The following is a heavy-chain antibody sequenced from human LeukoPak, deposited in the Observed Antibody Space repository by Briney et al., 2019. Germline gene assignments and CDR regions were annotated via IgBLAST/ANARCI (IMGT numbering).Heavy chain of an antibody. CDR2: ISGSGGNT. D-gene: IGHD5-18*01. CDR3: VNGYTYGQN. Sequence: GGSLRLSCAASGFRFSSYAINWVRQAPGKGLEWVSTISGSGGNTYFADSVKGRFTISRDNSKNTLYLHMNSLRAEDTAVYYCVNGYTYGQNWGQGTLVTVSS. CDR1: GFRFSSYA. J-gene: IGHJ4*02. V-gene: IGHV3-23*01.